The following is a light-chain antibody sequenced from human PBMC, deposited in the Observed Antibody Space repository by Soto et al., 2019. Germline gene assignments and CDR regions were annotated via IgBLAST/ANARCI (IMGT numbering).Light chain of an antibody. CDR2: GAS. J-gene: IGKJ4*01. CDR3: QQRRNWLLS. CDR1: QTVRNN. Sequence: DTVLTQSPATLSLSPGERATLSCRASQTVRNNLAWYQQRPGQAPRLLIYGASNRATGIPARFSGSGSGTDFTLTISSLEPEDFAVYYCQQRRNWLLSFGGGTKVDI. V-gene: IGKV3-11*01.